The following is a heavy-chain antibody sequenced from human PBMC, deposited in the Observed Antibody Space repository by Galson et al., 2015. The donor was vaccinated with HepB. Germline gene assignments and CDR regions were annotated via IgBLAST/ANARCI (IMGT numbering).Heavy chain of an antibody. CDR1: GGSISRGGYS. CDR2: IYDSGIT. CDR3: ATSFRPYSAFDI. Sequence: TLSPTCAVSGGSISRGGYSWNWIRQPPGRGLEWIGYIYDSGITNYNPSLKSRVTMSVDRSKNQISLKLSSVTAAATAVYYCATSFRPYSAFDIWGQGTMVTVSS. J-gene: IGHJ3*02. D-gene: IGHD2-21*01. V-gene: IGHV4-30-2*01.